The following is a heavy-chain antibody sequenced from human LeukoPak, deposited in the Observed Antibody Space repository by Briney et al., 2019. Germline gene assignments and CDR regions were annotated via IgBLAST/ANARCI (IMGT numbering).Heavy chain of an antibody. CDR3: VREVGVYSNYEDDKWFDP. J-gene: IGHJ5*02. Sequence: SGGSLRLSCEASGFIVINTYMSWVRHVPGQGLQWVSVMSMGGERKYADFVNDRFIISRDDSRNMLYLQMNDLRVEDTAVYYCVREVGVYSNYEDDKWFDPWGQGTLVSVSS. CDR2: MSMGGER. D-gene: IGHD4-11*01. CDR1: GFIVINTY. V-gene: IGHV3-66*01.